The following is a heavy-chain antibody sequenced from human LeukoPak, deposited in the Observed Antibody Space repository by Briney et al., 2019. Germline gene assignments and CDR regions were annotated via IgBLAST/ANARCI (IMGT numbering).Heavy chain of an antibody. CDR3: ARQAYDFWSGYYTGYYYYGMDV. CDR1: GGSTSSYY. J-gene: IGHJ6*02. D-gene: IGHD3-3*01. Sequence: SETLSLTCTVSGGSTSSYYWSWIRQPPGKGLEWIGYIYYSGSTNYNPSLKSRVTISVDTSKNQFSLKLSSVTAADTAVYYCARQAYDFWSGYYTGYYYYGMDVWGQGTTVTVSS. CDR2: IYYSGST. V-gene: IGHV4-59*01.